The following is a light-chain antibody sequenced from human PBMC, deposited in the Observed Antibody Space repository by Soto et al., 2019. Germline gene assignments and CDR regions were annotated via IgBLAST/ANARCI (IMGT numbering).Light chain of an antibody. J-gene: IGLJ1*01. CDR1: SSDVGGYNY. CDR2: EVN. V-gene: IGLV2-8*01. Sequence: QSALTQPPSASGSPEQSVTISCTGTSSDVGGYNYVSWYQQNPGKVPKLMIYEVNKRPSGVPDRFSGSKSGNTASLTVSGLQAEDEADYYCTSYAGGNNVFGTGTKLTVL. CDR3: TSYAGGNNV.